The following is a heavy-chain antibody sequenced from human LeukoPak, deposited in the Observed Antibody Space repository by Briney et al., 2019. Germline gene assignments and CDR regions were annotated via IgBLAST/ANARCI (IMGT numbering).Heavy chain of an antibody. CDR3: ARDSGYVGY. V-gene: IGHV1-69*06. J-gene: IGHJ4*02. CDR1: GDTFSSYA. CDR2: IIPIFGTA. D-gene: IGHD3-22*01. Sequence: GASVKVSCKASGDTFSSYAINWVRLAPGQGLEWMGGIIPIFGTANYAQKFQGRVTITADKSTSTAYMELSSLRSEDTAVYYCARDSGYVGYWGQGTLVTVSS.